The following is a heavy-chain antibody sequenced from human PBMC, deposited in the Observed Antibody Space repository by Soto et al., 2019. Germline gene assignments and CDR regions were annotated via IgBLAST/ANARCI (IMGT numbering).Heavy chain of an antibody. J-gene: IGHJ5*02. CDR1: GGSVSSGSYY. D-gene: IGHD2-2*02. CDR2: IYYSGST. CDR3: ASYIVVVPAAISSDWFDP. Sequence: SETLSLTCTVSGGSVSSGSYYWSWIRQPPGKGLEWIGYIYYSGSTNYNPSLKSRVTISVDTSKNQFSLKLSSVTAADTAVYYCASYIVVVPAAISSDWFDPWGQGTLVTVSS. V-gene: IGHV4-61*01.